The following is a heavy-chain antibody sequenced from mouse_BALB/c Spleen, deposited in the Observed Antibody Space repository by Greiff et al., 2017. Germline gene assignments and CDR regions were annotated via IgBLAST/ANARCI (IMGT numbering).Heavy chain of an antibody. CDR1: GFTFSSYY. J-gene: IGHJ1*01. CDR2: INSNGGST. D-gene: IGHD1-1*01. CDR3: ARYGSSYPYLYFDV. Sequence: EVKLVESGGGLVKLGGSLKLSCAASGFTFSSYYMSWVRQTPEKRLELVAAINSNGGSTYYPDTVKGRFTISRDNAKNTLYLQMSSLKSEDTALYYCARYGSSYPYLYFDVWGAGTTVTVSS. V-gene: IGHV5-6-2*01.